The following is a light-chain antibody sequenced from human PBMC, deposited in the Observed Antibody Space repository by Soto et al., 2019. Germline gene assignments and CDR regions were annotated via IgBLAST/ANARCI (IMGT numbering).Light chain of an antibody. Sequence: EIVLTQSPATLSLSPGERATLSCRASQSVNSYLAWYQQRPGQAPRLLIHDASSRATGIPARFSGSGSGTDFTLTISSLEPEDFAVYYCQQRTNWPSPTCGQGTRLEIK. CDR3: QQRTNWPSPT. V-gene: IGKV3-11*01. CDR2: DAS. CDR1: QSVNSY. J-gene: IGKJ5*01.